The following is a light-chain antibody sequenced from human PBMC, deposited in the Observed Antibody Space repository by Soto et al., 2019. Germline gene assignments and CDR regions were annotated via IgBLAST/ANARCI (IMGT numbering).Light chain of an antibody. V-gene: IGLV1-44*01. Sequence: QSVLTQPPSASGTPGQRVTISCSGSSSNIGSNTVHWYQQLPGTAPKLLIYSNNQRPSGVPDRFSGSKSGTSASLAISGLQSEDEADYYCAAWDDSLNGLVVFGGGTKLTVL. CDR3: AAWDDSLNGLVV. J-gene: IGLJ2*01. CDR1: SSNIGSNT. CDR2: SNN.